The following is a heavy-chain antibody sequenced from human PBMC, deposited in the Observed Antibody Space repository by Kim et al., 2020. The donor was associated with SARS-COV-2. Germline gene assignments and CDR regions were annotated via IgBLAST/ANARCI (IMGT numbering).Heavy chain of an antibody. CDR2: IDPSDSYI. V-gene: IGHV5-10-1*01. Sequence: GESLKISCKGSGYSFTSYWISWVRQMPGKGLEWMGRIDPSDSYISDSPSFQGHVTISADKSISTAYLQWSSLKASDTAMYYCARLDYDILTGYYYFDYWGQGTLVTVSS. CDR3: ARLDYDILTGYYYFDY. CDR1: GYSFTSYW. D-gene: IGHD3-9*01. J-gene: IGHJ4*02.